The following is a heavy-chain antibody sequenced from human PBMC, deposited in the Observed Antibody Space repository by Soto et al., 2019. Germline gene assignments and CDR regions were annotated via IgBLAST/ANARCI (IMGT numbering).Heavy chain of an antibody. V-gene: IGHV1-2*04. CDR1: GYTFTGYY. Sequence: GASVKVSCKASGYTFTGYYMHWVRQAPGQGLEWMGWINPNSGGTNYAQKFQGWVTMTRDTSISTAYMELSRLRSDDTAVYYCARGSYGSGTYTPGAFDIWGQGTMVTGSS. J-gene: IGHJ3*02. CDR3: ARGSYGSGTYTPGAFDI. CDR2: INPNSGGT. D-gene: IGHD3-10*01.